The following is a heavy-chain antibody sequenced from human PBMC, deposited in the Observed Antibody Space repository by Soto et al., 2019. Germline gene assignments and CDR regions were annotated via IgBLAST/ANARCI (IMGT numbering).Heavy chain of an antibody. Sequence: GGSLRLSCAASGFTFSDYYMSWIRQAPGKGLEWVSYISSSGSTIYYADSVKGQFTISRDNAKNSLYLQMNTLRAEDTAVYYCASYSRSNREGFDYWGQGTLVTVSS. V-gene: IGHV3-11*01. CDR1: GFTFSDYY. J-gene: IGHJ4*02. CDR3: ASYSRSNREGFDY. D-gene: IGHD2-15*01. CDR2: ISSSGSTI.